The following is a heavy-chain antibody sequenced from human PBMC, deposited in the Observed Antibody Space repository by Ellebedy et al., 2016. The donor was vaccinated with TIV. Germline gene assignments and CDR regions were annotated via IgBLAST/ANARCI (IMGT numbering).Heavy chain of an antibody. CDR3: AKGDEFWSGYSPTYHYGMDV. V-gene: IGHV3-23*01. Sequence: GGSLRLXXAASGFTFGSYAMNWVRQAPGKGLEWVSGLSGSGGRTYYADSVKGRFAISGDNFKNTVSLLMSSLRAEDMAVYYCAKGDEFWSGYSPTYHYGMDVWGQGTTVTVSS. CDR1: GFTFGSYA. J-gene: IGHJ6*02. CDR2: LSGSGGRT. D-gene: IGHD3-3*01.